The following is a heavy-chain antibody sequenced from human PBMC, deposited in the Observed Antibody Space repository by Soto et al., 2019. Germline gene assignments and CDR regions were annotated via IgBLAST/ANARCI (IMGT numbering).Heavy chain of an antibody. Sequence: SVKVSCKASGGTFSSYAISWVRQAPGQGLEWMGGIIPIFGTANYAQKFQGRVTITADESTSTAYMELSSLRSEDTAVYYCASSNCSSTSCYRGLYYYYYGMDVWGQRTTVTVSS. CDR2: IIPIFGTA. J-gene: IGHJ6*02. V-gene: IGHV1-69*13. CDR1: GGTFSSYA. CDR3: ASSNCSSTSCYRGLYYYYYGMDV. D-gene: IGHD2-2*01.